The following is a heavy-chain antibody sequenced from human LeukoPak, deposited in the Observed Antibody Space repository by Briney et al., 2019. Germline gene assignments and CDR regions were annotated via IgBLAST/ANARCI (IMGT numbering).Heavy chain of an antibody. CDR2: MNPNSGNT. J-gene: IGHJ4*02. V-gene: IGHV1-8*01. CDR3: ARGVYYGSGSYYNPFDY. CDR1: GYTFTSYD. D-gene: IGHD3-10*01. Sequence: ASVKVPCKASGYTFTSYDINWVRQATGQGLEWMGWMNPNSGNTGYAQKFQGRVTMTRNTPISTAYMELSSLRSEDTAVYYCARGVYYGSGSYYNPFDYWGQGTLVTVSS.